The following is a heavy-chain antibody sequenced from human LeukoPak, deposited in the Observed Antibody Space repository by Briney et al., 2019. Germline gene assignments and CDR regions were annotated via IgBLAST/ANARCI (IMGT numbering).Heavy chain of an antibody. CDR3: ARSGYGSGSYYPPNWFDP. Sequence: PGGSLRLSCAASGFTFSSYSMNWVRQAPGKGLEWVSSISSSSSYIYYADSVKGRFTISRDNAKNTLYLQMNSLRAEDTAVYYCARSGYGSGSYYPPNWFDPWGQGTLVTVSS. J-gene: IGHJ5*02. V-gene: IGHV3-21*01. CDR1: GFTFSSYS. CDR2: ISSSSSYI. D-gene: IGHD3-10*01.